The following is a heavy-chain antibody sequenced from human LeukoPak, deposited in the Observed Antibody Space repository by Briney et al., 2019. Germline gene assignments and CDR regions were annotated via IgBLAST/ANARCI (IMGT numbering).Heavy chain of an antibody. D-gene: IGHD5-12*01. Sequence: RSSETLSLTCTVSGGSISSGGYYWSWIRQHPGKGLEWIGYIYYSGSTYYNPSLKSRVTISVDTSKNQFSLKLSSVTAADTAVYYCARGISYDSPGTVDFDYWGQGTLVTVSS. CDR2: IYYSGST. V-gene: IGHV4-31*03. J-gene: IGHJ4*02. CDR1: GGSISSGGYY. CDR3: ARGISYDSPGTVDFDY.